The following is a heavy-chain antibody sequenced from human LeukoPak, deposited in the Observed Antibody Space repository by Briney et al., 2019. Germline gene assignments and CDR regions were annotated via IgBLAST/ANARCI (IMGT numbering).Heavy chain of an antibody. CDR1: GGSISSYY. Sequence: PSETLSLTCTVSGGSISSYYWSWIRQPAGKGLEWIGRIYTSGSTNYNPSLKSRVTMPVDTSKNQFSLKLSSVNAADTALYYCTRDNGGDWYAFDIWGQGTVVTVSS. D-gene: IGHD2-21*02. V-gene: IGHV4-4*07. CDR2: IYTSGST. J-gene: IGHJ3*02. CDR3: TRDNGGDWYAFDI.